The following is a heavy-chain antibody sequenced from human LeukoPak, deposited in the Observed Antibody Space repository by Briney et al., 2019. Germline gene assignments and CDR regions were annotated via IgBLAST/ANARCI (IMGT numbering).Heavy chain of an antibody. Sequence: GGSLRLSCAASGFTFSSYSMNRVRQAPGKGLEWVSSISSSSSYIYYADSVKGRFTISRDNAKNSLYLQMNSLRAEDTAVYYCARDGDYYDSRGDAFDIWGQGAMVTVAS. CDR1: GFTFSSYS. D-gene: IGHD3-22*01. V-gene: IGHV3-21*01. J-gene: IGHJ3*02. CDR3: ARDGDYYDSRGDAFDI. CDR2: ISSSSSYI.